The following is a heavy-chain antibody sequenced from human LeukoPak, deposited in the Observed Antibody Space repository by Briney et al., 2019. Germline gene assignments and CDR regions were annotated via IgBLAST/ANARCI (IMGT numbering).Heavy chain of an antibody. D-gene: IGHD3-9*01. CDR1: GFTFSSYG. V-gene: IGHV3-33*06. CDR3: AKDLYYDILTGYYPHYYYGMDV. Sequence: PGGSLRLSCAASGFTFSSYGMHWVRQAPGKGLEWVAVIWYDGSNKYYADSVKGRFTISRDNSKNTLYLQMNSLRAEDTAVYYCAKDLYYDILTGYYPHYYYGMDVWGQGTTVTVSS. CDR2: IWYDGSNK. J-gene: IGHJ6*02.